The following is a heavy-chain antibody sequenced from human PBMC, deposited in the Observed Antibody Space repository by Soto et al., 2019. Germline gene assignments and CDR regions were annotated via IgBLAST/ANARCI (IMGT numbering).Heavy chain of an antibody. V-gene: IGHV1-18*01. CDR3: VKDRDSKXXPSRDV. D-gene: IGHD3-22*01. CDR1: GYTFTRNG. CDR2: ISPKSGNI. Sequence: ASVKVSCKTSGYTFTRNGISWVRQAPGQGLEWMGWISPKSGNIKYAQKLQGRVIMTTDTSTSTAYMELRRLRSDDTAVYYRVKDRDSKXXPSRDVWGPGTTVTVSS. J-gene: IGHJ6*02.